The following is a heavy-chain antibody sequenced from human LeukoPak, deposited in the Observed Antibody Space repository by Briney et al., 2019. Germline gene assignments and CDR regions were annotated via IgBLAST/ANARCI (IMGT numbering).Heavy chain of an antibody. D-gene: IGHD1-26*01. CDR3: AKEWELLPVIDY. CDR2: INSDGSIT. CDR1: GFTFSRNW. Sequence: GGSLRLSCAASGFTFSRNWMHWVRQAPGKGLVWVSRINSDGSITNYADSVKGRFTIPRDNSKNTLYLQMNSLRAEDTAVYYCAKEWELLPVIDYWGQGTLVTVSS. J-gene: IGHJ4*02. V-gene: IGHV3-74*01.